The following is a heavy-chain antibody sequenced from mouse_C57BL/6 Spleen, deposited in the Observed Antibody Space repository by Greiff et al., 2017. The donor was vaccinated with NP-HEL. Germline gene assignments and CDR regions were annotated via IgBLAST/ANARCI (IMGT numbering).Heavy chain of an antibody. Sequence: EVQLQQSGPELVKPGASVKISCKASGYTFTDYYMNWVKQSHGKSLEWIGDINPNNGGTSYNQKFKGKATLTVDKSSSTAHMELRSLTSEDSAVYYCARGGGYYFDYWGQVTTLTVSS. CDR2: INPNNGGT. CDR3: ARGGGYYFDY. V-gene: IGHV1-26*01. J-gene: IGHJ2*01. CDR1: GYTFTDYY.